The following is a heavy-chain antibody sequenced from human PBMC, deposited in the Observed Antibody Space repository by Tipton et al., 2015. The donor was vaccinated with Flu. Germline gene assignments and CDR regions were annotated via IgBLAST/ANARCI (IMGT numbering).Heavy chain of an antibody. CDR3: AKVEGSFEQGHCIGPDCWIDA. CDR1: GYSISDGYY. J-gene: IGHJ5*02. CDR2: IYHRGT. V-gene: IGHV4-38-2*01. Sequence: GLVKPSDTLSLTCAVSGYSISDGYYWGWIRQPPGKGLEWIGSIYHRGTNSNPSLKGRVTISIDTPKNQFSLRLSSMTAADTATYYCAKVEGSFEQGHCIGPDCWIDAWGQGTLVTVSS. D-gene: IGHD2-15*01.